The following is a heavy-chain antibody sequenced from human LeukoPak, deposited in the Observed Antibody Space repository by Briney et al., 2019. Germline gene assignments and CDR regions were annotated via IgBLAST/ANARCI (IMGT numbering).Heavy chain of an antibody. CDR2: ISWNSGSI. Sequence: GGSLRLSCAASGFTFDDYAMHWVRQAPGKGLEWVSGISWNSGSIGYADSVKGRFTISRDNAKNSLYLQMNSLRAEDTALYYCAKDIYYYDSSDLFDYWGQGTLVTVSS. J-gene: IGHJ4*02. V-gene: IGHV3-9*01. D-gene: IGHD3-22*01. CDR3: AKDIYYYDSSDLFDY. CDR1: GFTFDDYA.